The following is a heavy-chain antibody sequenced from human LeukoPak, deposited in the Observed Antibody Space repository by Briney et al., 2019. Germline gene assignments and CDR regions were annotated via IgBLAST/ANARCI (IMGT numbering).Heavy chain of an antibody. CDR3: AREFRSGYNSRWFDY. D-gene: IGHD6-19*01. Sequence: GGSLTLSCAASGIILSSYWMSWVRQAPGKGLEWVANIKQDGSEKWYVDSVKGRFTISRDNAKNSLYLQMNSLRVEDTAVYYCAREFRSGYNSRWFDYWGQGTLVTVSS. V-gene: IGHV3-7*01. CDR1: GIILSSYW. CDR2: IKQDGSEK. J-gene: IGHJ5*01.